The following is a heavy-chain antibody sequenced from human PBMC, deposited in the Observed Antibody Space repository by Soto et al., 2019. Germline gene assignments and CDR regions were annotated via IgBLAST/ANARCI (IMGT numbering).Heavy chain of an antibody. CDR2: ISAYNGNT. V-gene: IGHV1-18*01. J-gene: IGHJ6*02. D-gene: IGHD3-10*01. CDR1: GYTFSNDG. CDR3: ARGGPTSADYYYGMDV. Sequence: ASVKVSCKASGYTFSNDGINWVRQAPGQGLEWMGWISAYNGNTEYAQNFQGRVTMTTDTSTSTAYMELRSLRSDDTAVYSCARGGPTSADYYYGMDVWGLGTTVTVSS.